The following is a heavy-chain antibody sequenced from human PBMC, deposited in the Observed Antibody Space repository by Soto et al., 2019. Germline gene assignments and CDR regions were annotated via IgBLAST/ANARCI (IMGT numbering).Heavy chain of an antibody. V-gene: IGHV4-34*01. J-gene: IGHJ6*02. D-gene: IGHD5-18*01. CDR1: GGSFSGYR. CDR2: VNHSGGT. CDR3: ARESYTYGQKNYFYFGLDV. Sequence: PSETLSLTCAVSGGSFSGYRWSWIRQSPGKGLEWVGEVNHSGGTNYNPSLKSRVTISVDPSKNQFSLNLTSVTAADTAFYYCARESYTYGQKNYFYFGLDVWGQGTTVTVSS.